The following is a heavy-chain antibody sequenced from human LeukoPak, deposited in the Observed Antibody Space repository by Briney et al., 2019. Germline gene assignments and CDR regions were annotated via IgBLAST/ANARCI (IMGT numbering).Heavy chain of an antibody. CDR1: GASISGYY. Sequence: SETLSLTCSVSGASISGYYWSWIRQTPGKGLEWIGYVYYTGSTNYNPSLQSRVTITVDTSNNQFSLNLRFVTAADTAVYYCGRNAAYCIDCWGQGILVTVSS. J-gene: IGHJ1*01. CDR2: VYYTGST. CDR3: GRNAAYCIDC. V-gene: IGHV4-59*13. D-gene: IGHD3-9*01.